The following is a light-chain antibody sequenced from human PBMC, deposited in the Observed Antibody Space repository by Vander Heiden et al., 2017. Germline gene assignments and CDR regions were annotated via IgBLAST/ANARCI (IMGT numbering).Light chain of an antibody. Sequence: EIVMTQPPPTLSVSPGERATLSCRASQSVSSNLAWYQQQPGQAPRLLIYGASTRATGIPARFSGSGSGTEFTLTISSLQSEDFAVYYCQQYNNWPLYTFGQGTKLEIK. CDR2: GAS. V-gene: IGKV3-15*01. CDR3: QQYNNWPLYT. J-gene: IGKJ2*01. CDR1: QSVSSN.